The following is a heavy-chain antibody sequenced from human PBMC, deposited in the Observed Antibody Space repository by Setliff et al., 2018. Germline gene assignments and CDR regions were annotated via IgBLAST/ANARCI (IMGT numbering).Heavy chain of an antibody. V-gene: IGHV4-39*07. CDR1: GGSTGVSEYY. CDR2: AYAGGGT. Sequence: SETLSLTCTFSGGSTGVSEYYWGWVRQSPGKGLEWIGSAYAGGGTYYNPSLQSRITISVDTPQNHFSLSLTSMTAADTAVYHCAAGIKLGIFDSWGQGVLVTVSS. J-gene: IGHJ4*02. CDR3: AAGIKLGIFDS. D-gene: IGHD3-16*01.